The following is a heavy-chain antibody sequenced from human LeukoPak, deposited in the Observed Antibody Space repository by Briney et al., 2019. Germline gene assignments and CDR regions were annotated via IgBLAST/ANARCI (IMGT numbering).Heavy chain of an antibody. Sequence: NSSETLSLTCAVYGGSFSGYYWSWIRQPPGKGLEWIGEINHSGSTNYNPSLKSRVTISVDTSKNQFSLKLSSVTAADTAVYYCAIPLRSSGWYGSFDYWGQGTLVTVSS. CDR3: AIPLRSSGWYGSFDY. CDR1: GGSFSGYY. CDR2: INHSGST. V-gene: IGHV4-34*01. J-gene: IGHJ4*02. D-gene: IGHD6-19*01.